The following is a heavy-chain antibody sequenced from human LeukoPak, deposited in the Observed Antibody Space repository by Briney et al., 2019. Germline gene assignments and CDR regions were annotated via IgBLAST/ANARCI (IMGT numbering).Heavy chain of an antibody. CDR2: INPNSGDT. D-gene: IGHD3-3*01. V-gene: IGHV1-2*02. J-gene: IGHJ4*02. CDR1: GYTFTDYY. CDR3: ASISEVWSGYYTVHFDY. Sequence: ASVKVSCKASGYTFTDYYIHRVRQAPGQGLEWMGRINPNSGDTNYAQKFQGRVTMTRDTSISTAYMELSRLRSDDTAVYYCASISEVWSGYYTVHFDYWGQGTLVTVSS.